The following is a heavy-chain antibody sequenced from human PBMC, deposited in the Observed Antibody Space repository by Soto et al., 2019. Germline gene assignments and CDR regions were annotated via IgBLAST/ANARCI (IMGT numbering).Heavy chain of an antibody. CDR2: ISGSGGST. CDR1: GFTFSSYS. Sequence: GGSLRLSCAASGFTFSSYSMSWVHQAPGKGLEWVSAISGSGGSTYYADSVKGRFTISRDNSKNTLYLQMNSLRAEDTAVYYCANLLSSGWPFDYWGQGTLVTVSS. CDR3: ANLLSSGWPFDY. V-gene: IGHV3-23*01. D-gene: IGHD6-19*01. J-gene: IGHJ4*02.